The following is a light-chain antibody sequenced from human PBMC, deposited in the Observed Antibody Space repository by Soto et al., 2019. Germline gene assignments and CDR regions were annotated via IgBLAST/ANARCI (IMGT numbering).Light chain of an antibody. V-gene: IGKV3-20*01. CDR3: QQYGSFKWT. CDR2: GAS. J-gene: IGKJ1*01. Sequence: EIVLTQSPGTLSLSPGERATLSCRASHSVTGRYLAWYQQKPGQAPRLLIYGASSRAPGIPDRFSGSGSGTDFTLTISRLEPEDCAVYYCQQYGSFKWTFGHGTKVEIK. CDR1: HSVTGRY.